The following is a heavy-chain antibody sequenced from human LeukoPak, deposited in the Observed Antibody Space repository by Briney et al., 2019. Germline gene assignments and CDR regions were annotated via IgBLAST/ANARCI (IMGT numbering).Heavy chain of an antibody. J-gene: IGHJ4*02. V-gene: IGHV4-59*01. Sequence: SETLPLTCTVSGGSISSYYWSWIRQPPGKGLEWIGYIYYSGSTNYNPSLKSRVTISVDTSKNQFSLKLSSVTAADTAVYYCARKLYDYFDYWGQGTLVTVSS. D-gene: IGHD2-2*02. CDR3: ARKLYDYFDY. CDR1: GGSISSYY. CDR2: IYYSGST.